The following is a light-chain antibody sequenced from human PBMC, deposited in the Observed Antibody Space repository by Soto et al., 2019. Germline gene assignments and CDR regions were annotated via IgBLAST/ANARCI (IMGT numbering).Light chain of an antibody. V-gene: IGLV2-14*01. CDR3: SSYTRSRTPYV. J-gene: IGLJ1*01. CDR2: EVS. CDR1: SSDVGGYNY. Sequence: QSVLTQPASVSGSPGQSITISCTGTSSDVGGYNYVSWYQQHPGKAPKLMIYEVSNRPSGVSNRFSGSKSGNTASLTISGIQAEEGADYYCSSYTRSRTPYVFGTGTKVTV.